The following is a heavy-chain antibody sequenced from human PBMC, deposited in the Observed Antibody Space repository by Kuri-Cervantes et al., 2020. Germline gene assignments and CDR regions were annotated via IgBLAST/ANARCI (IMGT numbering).Heavy chain of an antibody. J-gene: IGHJ6*02. CDR1: GYTFTSYG. CDR3: ARPDIVVVPAAIPYYYYGMDV. CDR2: ISAYNGNT. V-gene: IGHV1-18*01. Sequence: ASVKVSCKASGYTFTSYGISWVRQAPGQGLEWMGWISAYNGNTNYAQKLQGRVTMTTDTSTSTAYMELRSLRSEDTAVYYCARPDIVVVPAAIPYYYYGMDVWGQGTTVTVSS. D-gene: IGHD2-2*02.